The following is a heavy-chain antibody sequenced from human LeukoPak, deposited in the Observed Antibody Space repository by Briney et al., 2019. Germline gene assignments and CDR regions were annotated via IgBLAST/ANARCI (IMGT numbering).Heavy chain of an antibody. Sequence: PSQTLSLTCTVSGGSISSGDYYWSWIRQPPGTGLEWIGYIHYTGSTYYNPSLKSRVTISVDTSKNQFSLKLTSVTAADTAVYYCARGGPTTLLFDSWGQGTLVTVPS. D-gene: IGHD1-26*01. J-gene: IGHJ4*02. CDR3: ARGGPTTLLFDS. CDR1: GGSISSGDYY. CDR2: IHYTGST. V-gene: IGHV4-30-4*01.